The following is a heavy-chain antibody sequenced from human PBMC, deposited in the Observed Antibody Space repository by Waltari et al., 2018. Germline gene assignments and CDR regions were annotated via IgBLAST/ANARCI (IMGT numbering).Heavy chain of an antibody. Sequence: QVQLVQSGAEVKKPGSSVKVSCKASGGTFSSYAISWVRQAPGQRLEWRGGIIPIFGTANYAQQFQGRVTMTADESTSPAYMELSSLRSEDTAVYYCARYCSGGSCYSPIEPWGQGTLVTVSS. CDR3: ARYCSGGSCYSPIEP. CDR2: IIPIFGTA. V-gene: IGHV1-69*01. D-gene: IGHD2-15*01. CDR1: GGTFSSYA. J-gene: IGHJ5*02.